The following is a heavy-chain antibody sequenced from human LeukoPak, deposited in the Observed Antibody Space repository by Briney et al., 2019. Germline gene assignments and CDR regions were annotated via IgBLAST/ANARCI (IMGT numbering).Heavy chain of an antibody. CDR2: IIPMFGTA. Sequence: SVTVSCKASGYTFTSYAMHWVRQAPGQGLEWMGGIIPMFGTANYAQKFQGRVTITADESTSTAYMELSSLRSEDTAVYYCAARGDYGDYVRFDYWGQGTLVTVSS. CDR1: GYTFTSYA. J-gene: IGHJ4*02. V-gene: IGHV1-69*13. CDR3: AARGDYGDYVRFDY. D-gene: IGHD4-17*01.